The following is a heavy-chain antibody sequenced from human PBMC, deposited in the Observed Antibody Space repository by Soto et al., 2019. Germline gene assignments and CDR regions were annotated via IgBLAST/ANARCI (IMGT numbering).Heavy chain of an antibody. J-gene: IGHJ4*02. CDR1: GFTFDDYA. D-gene: IGHD3-22*01. Sequence: EVQLVESGGGLVQPGRSLRLSCAASGFTFDDYAMHWVRQAPGKGLEWVSGISWNSGSIGYADSVKGRFTISRDNAKNSLYLQMNSLRAEDTALYYCAKGQALSSGGSFDYWGQGTLVTVSS. CDR2: ISWNSGSI. CDR3: AKGQALSSGGSFDY. V-gene: IGHV3-9*01.